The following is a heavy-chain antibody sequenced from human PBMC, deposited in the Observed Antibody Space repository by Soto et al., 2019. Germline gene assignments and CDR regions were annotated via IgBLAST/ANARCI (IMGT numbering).Heavy chain of an antibody. CDR2: ISAYNGNT. CDR3: ARDEYSGYDYRLFDY. CDR1: GYTFTSYG. V-gene: IGHV1-18*01. Sequence: QVQLVQSGAEVKKPGASVKVSCKASGYTFTSYGISWVRQAPGQGLEGMGWISAYNGNTNYAQKLQGKVTMTTDTSTRTAYMELRSLRSDDTAVYYCARDEYSGYDYRLFDYWGQGTLATVSS. D-gene: IGHD5-12*01. J-gene: IGHJ4*02.